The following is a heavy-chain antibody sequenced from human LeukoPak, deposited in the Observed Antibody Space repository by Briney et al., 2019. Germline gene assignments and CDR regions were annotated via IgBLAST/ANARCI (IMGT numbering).Heavy chain of an antibody. CDR1: GFTFSNFA. CDR3: AAQWLVLGAFDI. D-gene: IGHD6-19*01. V-gene: IGHV3-23*01. J-gene: IGHJ3*02. Sequence: GGSLRLSCATSGFTFSNFAMHWVRQAPEKGLEWVSTISTGNILTYYADSVKGRFTISRDNSKNTLHLQMNSLRAEDSAVYYCAAQWLVLGAFDIWGQGTMVTVS. CDR2: ISTGNILT.